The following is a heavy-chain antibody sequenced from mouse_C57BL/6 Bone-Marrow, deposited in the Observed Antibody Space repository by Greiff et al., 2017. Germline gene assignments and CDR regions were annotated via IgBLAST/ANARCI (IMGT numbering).Heavy chain of an antibody. CDR3: ARPSYAMDY. J-gene: IGHJ4*01. Sequence: EVKLVESGRGLVQPGGSLKLSCAASGFTFSDYYMYWVRQTPEKRLEWVAYISNGGGSTYYPDTVKGRFTISRDNAKNTLYLQMSRLKSEDTAMYYCARPSYAMDYWGQGTSVTVSS. V-gene: IGHV5-12*01. CDR2: ISNGGGST. CDR1: GFTFSDYY.